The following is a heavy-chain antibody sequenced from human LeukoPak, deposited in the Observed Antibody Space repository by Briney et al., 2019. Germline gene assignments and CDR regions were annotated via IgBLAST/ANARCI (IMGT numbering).Heavy chain of an antibody. CDR3: TRREDRTGYSDY. J-gene: IGHJ4*02. Sequence: GESLKISCKTSGYSFTTYWIAWVRQMPAKGLEWMGIIHPGRSDIRYSPSFQGPVTISADKSISTAYLQWSSLEASDTAMYSCTRREDRTGYSDYWGQGTLVTVSS. CDR1: GYSFTTYW. D-gene: IGHD3-22*01. V-gene: IGHV5-51*01. CDR2: IHPGRSDI.